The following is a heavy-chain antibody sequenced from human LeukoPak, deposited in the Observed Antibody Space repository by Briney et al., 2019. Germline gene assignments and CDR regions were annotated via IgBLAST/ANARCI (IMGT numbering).Heavy chain of an antibody. CDR2: IYYSGST. CDR3: ARLHDFWSGYKTYYYYYMDV. V-gene: IGHV4-59*01. Sequence: SETLSLTCTVSGGSISSYYWSWIRQPPGKGLEWIGYIYYSGSTNYNPSLKSRVTISVDTSKNQFSLKLSSVTAADTAVYYCARLHDFWSGYKTYYYYYMDVWGKGTTVTVSS. D-gene: IGHD3-3*01. CDR1: GGSISSYY. J-gene: IGHJ6*03.